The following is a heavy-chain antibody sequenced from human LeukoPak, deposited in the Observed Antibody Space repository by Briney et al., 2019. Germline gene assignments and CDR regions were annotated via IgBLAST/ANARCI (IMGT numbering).Heavy chain of an antibody. D-gene: IGHD3-10*02. Sequence: GGSLRLSCAASGFSFSSYRMNWVRQAPGKGLEWVSYISSSGSTIYYADSVKGRFTISRDNAKNSLYLQMNSLRAEDTAVYYCAELGITMIGGVWGKGTTVTISS. J-gene: IGHJ6*04. CDR1: GFSFSSYR. CDR3: AELGITMIGGV. V-gene: IGHV3-48*03. CDR2: ISSSGSTI.